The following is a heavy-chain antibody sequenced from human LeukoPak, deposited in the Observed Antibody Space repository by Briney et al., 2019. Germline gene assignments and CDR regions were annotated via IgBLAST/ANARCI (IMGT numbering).Heavy chain of an antibody. Sequence: SVKVSCKASGGTFSSYAISWVRQAPGQGLEWMGGIIPIFVTANYAQKFQGRVTITTDESTSTAYMELSSLRSEDTAVYYCARALLGAPTRGFFDYWGQGTLVTVSS. CDR2: IIPIFVTA. CDR1: GGTFSSYA. D-gene: IGHD1-26*01. J-gene: IGHJ4*02. CDR3: ARALLGAPTRGFFDY. V-gene: IGHV1-69*05.